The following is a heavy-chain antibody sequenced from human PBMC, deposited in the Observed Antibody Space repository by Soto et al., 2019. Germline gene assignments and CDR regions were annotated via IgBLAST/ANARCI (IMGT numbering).Heavy chain of an antibody. CDR2: SNPYSGNT. CDR3: ARDVLRFLEWSHYYYGMDV. J-gene: IGHJ6*02. V-gene: IGHV1-18*04. Sequence: APVKVSCKASGYTFTGYYMYWVLQAPGEGVEWMGWSNPYSGNTNYAQKLQGRVTMTTDTSTSTAYMELRSLRSDDTAVYYCARDVLRFLEWSHYYYGMDVWGQGTTVTVSS. D-gene: IGHD3-3*01. CDR1: GYTFTGYY.